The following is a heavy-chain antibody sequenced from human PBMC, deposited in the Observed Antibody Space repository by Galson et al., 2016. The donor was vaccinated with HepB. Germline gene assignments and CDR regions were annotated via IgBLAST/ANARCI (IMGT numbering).Heavy chain of an antibody. CDR1: RDSVYNNGAA. CDR2: TFYRSTWEN. V-gene: IGHV6-1*01. J-gene: IGHJ6*02. CDR3: ARAVMLGRGMDV. D-gene: IGHD3-10*01. Sequence: CAISRDSVYNNGAAWVWIRQSPSRGLEWLGRTFYRSTWENHYAGSVKNRITISPDTSRNQFSLHLNSVTPEDTAVYYCARAVMLGRGMDVWGQGTTVTVSS.